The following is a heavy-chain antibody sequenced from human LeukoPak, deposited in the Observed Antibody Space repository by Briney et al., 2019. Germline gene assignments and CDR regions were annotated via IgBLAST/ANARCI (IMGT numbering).Heavy chain of an antibody. J-gene: IGHJ4*02. CDR1: GFTFSSYA. CDR2: ISYDGSNK. V-gene: IGHV3-30-3*01. Sequence: GGPLRLSCAASGFTFSSYAMHWVRQAPGKGLEWVAVISYDGSNKYYADSVKGRFTISRDNSKNTLYLQMNSLRAEDTAVYYCRVPAADFDYWGQGTLVTVSS. CDR3: RVPAADFDY. D-gene: IGHD2-2*01.